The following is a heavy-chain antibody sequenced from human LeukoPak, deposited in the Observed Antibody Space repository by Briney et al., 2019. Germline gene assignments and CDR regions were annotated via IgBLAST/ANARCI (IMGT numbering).Heavy chain of an antibody. D-gene: IGHD6-19*01. Sequence: ASAKVSCKASGYTFTGYYMHWVRQAPGQGLEWMGWINPNSGGTNYAQKFQGRVTMTRDTSISIAYMELSRLRSDDTAVYYCARRRPGYSSGWYGYWFDPWGQGTLVTVSS. CDR1: GYTFTGYY. CDR2: INPNSGGT. V-gene: IGHV1-2*02. CDR3: ARRRPGYSSGWYGYWFDP. J-gene: IGHJ5*02.